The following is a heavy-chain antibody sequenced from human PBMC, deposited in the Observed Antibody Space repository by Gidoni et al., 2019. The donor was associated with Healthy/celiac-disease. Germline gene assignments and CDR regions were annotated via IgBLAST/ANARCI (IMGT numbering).Heavy chain of an antibody. CDR1: GGSISSSSYY. CDR2: SYCSGST. D-gene: IGHD6-19*01. CDR3: ARRLRSSGWPSWFDP. Sequence: QLQLQESAPGLVKPSETLSITCTVAGGSISSSSYYWGWIRQPPGKGLGWIGSSYCSGSTYYNPSLKSRVTISVDTSKNQFSLKLSSVTAADTAVYYCARRLRSSGWPSWFDPWGQGTLVTVSS. J-gene: IGHJ5*02. V-gene: IGHV4-39*01.